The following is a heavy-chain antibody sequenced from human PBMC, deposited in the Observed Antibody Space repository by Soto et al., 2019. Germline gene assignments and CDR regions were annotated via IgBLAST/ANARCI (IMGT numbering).Heavy chain of an antibody. CDR2: IIVGGGNT. J-gene: IGHJ3*02. CDR1: GFTFSSSA. V-gene: IGHV1-58*02. Sequence: SVKVSCKASGFTFSSSAIQWVRQARGQPLEWIGWIIVGGGNTNYAQKLQGRIIITRDMSTSTAYMELNSLTSEDTAVYYCAAELYHGGVCCSFDIWGQGTMVTVSS. CDR3: AAELYHGGVCCSFDI. D-gene: IGHD2-8*02.